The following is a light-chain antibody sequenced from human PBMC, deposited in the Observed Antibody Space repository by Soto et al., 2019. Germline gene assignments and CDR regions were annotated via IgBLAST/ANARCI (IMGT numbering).Light chain of an antibody. Sequence: QSVLTQPPSVSEAHRQRVIISCSGSSSNIGDNAVQWYQQLPGKTPKLLIYYDDLVAPGVSDRFSGSKSGTSASLAISGLQSEDEADYYCVAWDGSLNGYVFGTGTKLTVL. CDR3: VAWDGSLNGYV. CDR1: SSNIGDNA. V-gene: IGLV1-36*01. CDR2: YDD. J-gene: IGLJ1*01.